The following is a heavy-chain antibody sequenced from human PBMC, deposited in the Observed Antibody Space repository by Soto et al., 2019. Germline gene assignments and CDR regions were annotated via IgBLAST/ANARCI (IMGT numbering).Heavy chain of an antibody. Sequence: SVKVSCKASGGTFSSYAISWVRQAPGQGLEWMGGIIPIFGTANYAQKFQGRVTITADESTSTAYMELSSLRSEDTAVYYCARSAPGGGSGYYYAAEYFQHWGQGTLVTVSS. J-gene: IGHJ1*01. D-gene: IGHD3-22*01. V-gene: IGHV1-69*13. CDR3: ARSAPGGGSGYYYAAEYFQH. CDR2: IIPIFGTA. CDR1: GGTFSSYA.